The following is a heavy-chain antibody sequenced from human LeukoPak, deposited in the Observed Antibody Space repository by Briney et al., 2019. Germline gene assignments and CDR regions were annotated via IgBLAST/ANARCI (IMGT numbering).Heavy chain of an antibody. CDR1: GFTFSSYS. V-gene: IGHV3-21*01. CDR3: AREFGYCSGDSCYSFGYYFDY. D-gene: IGHD2-15*01. J-gene: IGHJ4*02. Sequence: GGSLRLSCAASGFTFSSYSMNWARQAPGKGLEWVSSISSSSSYIYYADSVKGRFTISRDNAKNSLYLQMNSLRAEDTAVYYCAREFGYCSGDSCYSFGYYFDYWGQGTLVTVSS. CDR2: ISSSSSYI.